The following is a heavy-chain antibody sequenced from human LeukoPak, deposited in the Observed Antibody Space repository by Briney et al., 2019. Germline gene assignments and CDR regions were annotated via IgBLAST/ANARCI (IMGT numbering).Heavy chain of an antibody. CDR3: ATDGMGYDSSGYLTNWFDP. Sequence: ASVKVSCKTSGYTFTSYYMHWVRQAPGQGLEWMGIINPSGGITSYAQKFQGRVTMTRDTSTRTVYMELSSLRSEDTAVYYCATDGMGYDSSGYLTNWFDPWGQGTLVTVSS. V-gene: IGHV1-46*01. CDR2: INPSGGIT. D-gene: IGHD3-22*01. CDR1: GYTFTSYY. J-gene: IGHJ5*02.